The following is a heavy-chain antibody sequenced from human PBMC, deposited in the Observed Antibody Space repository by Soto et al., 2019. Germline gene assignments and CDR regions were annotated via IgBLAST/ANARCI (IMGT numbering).Heavy chain of an antibody. CDR1: GGSIISYY. CDR3: ARDPYSGYDPNAFDI. J-gene: IGHJ3*02. V-gene: IGHV4-59*01. D-gene: IGHD5-12*01. CDR2: IYYSGST. Sequence: QVQLQESGPGLVKPSETLSLTCTVSGGSIISYYWSWIRQPPGKGLEWIGYIYYSGSTNYNPSLTSRVTISVDTSKNQFSLKLSSVTAADTAVYYCARDPYSGYDPNAFDIWGQGTMVTVSS.